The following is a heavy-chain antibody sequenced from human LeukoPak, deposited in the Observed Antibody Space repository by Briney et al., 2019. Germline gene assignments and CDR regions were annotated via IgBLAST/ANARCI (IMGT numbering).Heavy chain of an antibody. CDR1: GFTFSNAW. Sequence: PGGPLRLSCAASGFTFSNAWMSWVRQAPGKGLEWVANIKQDGSEKYYVDSVKGRFTISRDNAKNSLYLQMNSLRAEDTAVYYCASLLEDYDILTGYYPQGMSYWGQGTLVTVSS. CDR2: IKQDGSEK. V-gene: IGHV3-7*01. J-gene: IGHJ4*02. D-gene: IGHD3-9*01. CDR3: ASLLEDYDILTGYYPQGMSY.